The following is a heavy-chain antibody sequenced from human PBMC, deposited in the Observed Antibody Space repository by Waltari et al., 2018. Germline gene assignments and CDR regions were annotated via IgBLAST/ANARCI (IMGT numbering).Heavy chain of an antibody. V-gene: IGHV3-21*01. J-gene: IGHJ6*03. Sequence: EVQLVESGGGLVKPGGSLRLSCAASGFTFSSYSMNWVRQAPGKGLEWVSSISSSSSYIYYADSVKGRFTISRDNAKNSLYLQMNSLRAEDTAVYYCARVYYDSSGYYADFSDYYYMDVWGKGTTVTVSS. CDR2: ISSSSSYI. CDR3: ARVYYDSSGYYADFSDYYYMDV. D-gene: IGHD3-22*01. CDR1: GFTFSSYS.